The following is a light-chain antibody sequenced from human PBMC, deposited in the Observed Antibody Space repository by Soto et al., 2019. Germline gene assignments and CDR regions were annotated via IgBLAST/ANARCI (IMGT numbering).Light chain of an antibody. CDR2: AAS. CDR3: LQDYSYPLT. CDR1: QGIRND. J-gene: IGKJ4*01. V-gene: IGKV1-6*01. Sequence: AIQMTQSPSSLSASVGDSVTITCRASQGIRNDLGWYQQRPGKVPKLLIYAASSLESGVPSRFSGSGSGTDFTLTISSLLPEDFATYYCLQDYSYPLTFGGGTKVEIK.